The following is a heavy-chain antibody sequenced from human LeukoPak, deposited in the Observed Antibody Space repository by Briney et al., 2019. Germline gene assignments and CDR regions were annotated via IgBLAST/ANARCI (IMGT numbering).Heavy chain of an antibody. CDR2: ISSSSSTI. J-gene: IGHJ6*03. V-gene: IGHV3-48*01. CDR1: GFTFSSYS. Sequence: GGSLRLSCAASGFTFSSYSMNWVRQAPGKGLEWVSYISSSSSTIYYADSVKGRFTISRDNGKKSLYLQMNSLRAEDTAVYYCAREVVDTAMVVYYYYYMDVWGKGTTVTVSS. CDR3: AREVVDTAMVVYYYYYMDV. D-gene: IGHD5-18*01.